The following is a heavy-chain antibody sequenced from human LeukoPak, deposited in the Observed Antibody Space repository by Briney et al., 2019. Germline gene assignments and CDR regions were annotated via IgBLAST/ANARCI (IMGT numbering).Heavy chain of an antibody. J-gene: IGHJ4*02. D-gene: IGHD3-3*01. CDR3: ARIQLQPNDFWSGYYTPSFDY. V-gene: IGHV4-39*07. CDR1: GGSISSGSYY. Sequence: SETLSLTCTVSGGSISSGSYYWSWIRQPPGKGLEWIGEINHSGSTNYNPSLKSRVTISVDTSKNQFSLKLSSVTAADTAVYYCARIQLQPNDFWSGYYTPSFDYWGQGTLVTVSS. CDR2: INHSGST.